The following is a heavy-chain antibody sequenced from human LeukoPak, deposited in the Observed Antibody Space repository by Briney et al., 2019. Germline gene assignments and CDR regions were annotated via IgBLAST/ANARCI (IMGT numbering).Heavy chain of an antibody. J-gene: IGHJ5*02. CDR2: ITPNSGGT. Sequence: GASVKVSCKASGYTFTGYYMHWVRQAPGQGLEWMGRITPNSGGTNYAQKFQGRVTMTRDTSISTAYMELSRLRSDDTAVYYCARDPGYCSSTSCQEWFDPWGQGTLVTVSS. CDR3: ARDPGYCSSTSCQEWFDP. D-gene: IGHD2-2*01. V-gene: IGHV1-2*06. CDR1: GYTFTGYY.